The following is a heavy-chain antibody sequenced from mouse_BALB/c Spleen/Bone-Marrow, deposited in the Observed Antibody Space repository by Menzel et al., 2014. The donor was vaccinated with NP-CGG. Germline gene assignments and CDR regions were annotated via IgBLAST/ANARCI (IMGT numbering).Heavy chain of an antibody. CDR2: IDPANGNT. J-gene: IGHJ4*01. CDR3: ARGTPYAMDY. V-gene: IGHV14-3*02. Sequence: VHVKQSGAELVKPGASVKLSCTASGFNIKDTYMHWVKQRPEQGLEWIGRIDPANGNTKYDPKFQGKATITADTSSNTAYLRLSSLTSEDTAVYYCARGTPYAMDYWGQGTSVTVSS. D-gene: IGHD2-14*01. CDR1: GFNIKDTY.